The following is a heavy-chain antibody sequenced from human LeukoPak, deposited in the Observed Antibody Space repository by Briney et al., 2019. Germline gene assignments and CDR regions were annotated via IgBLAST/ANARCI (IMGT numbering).Heavy chain of an antibody. CDR1: GYTFTSYD. CDR3: ARAAAVAGTGFDP. Sequence: GASVKVSCKASGYTFTSYDINWVRQATGQGLEWMGWMNPNSGNTGYAQKFQGRVTMTRNTSISTAYMELSSLRSEDTAVYYRARAAAVAGTGFDPWGQGTLVTVSS. D-gene: IGHD6-19*01. V-gene: IGHV1-8*01. CDR2: MNPNSGNT. J-gene: IGHJ5*02.